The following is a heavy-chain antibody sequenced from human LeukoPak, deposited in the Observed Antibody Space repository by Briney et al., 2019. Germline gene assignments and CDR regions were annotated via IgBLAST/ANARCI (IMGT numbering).Heavy chain of an antibody. Sequence: SETLSLTCTVSGGSISSYYWSWIRQPPGKGLEWIGYIYYSGSTNYNPSLKSRVTISVDTSKNQFSLKLSSVTAADTAVYYCARTFSSARSGLIWFDPWGQGTLVTVSS. CDR1: GGSISSYY. D-gene: IGHD6-19*01. J-gene: IGHJ5*02. CDR2: IYYSGST. CDR3: ARTFSSARSGLIWFDP. V-gene: IGHV4-59*01.